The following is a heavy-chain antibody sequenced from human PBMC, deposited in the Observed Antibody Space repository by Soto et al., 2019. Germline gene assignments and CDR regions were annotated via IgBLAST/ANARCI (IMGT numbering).Heavy chain of an antibody. CDR1: GYTFTGYY. V-gene: IGHV1-2*02. J-gene: IGHJ3*02. CDR2: INPNSGGT. CDR3: ARQTDTNDAFGI. D-gene: IGHD1-1*01. Sequence: ASVKVSCKASGYTFTGYYMHWVRQAPGQGLEWMGWINPNSGGTNYAQKFQGRVTMTWDTSISTAYMELSRLRSDDTAVYYCARQTDTNDAFGIWGQGTMVIFS.